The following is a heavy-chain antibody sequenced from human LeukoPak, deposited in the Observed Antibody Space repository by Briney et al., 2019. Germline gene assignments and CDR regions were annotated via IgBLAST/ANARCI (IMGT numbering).Heavy chain of an antibody. D-gene: IGHD6-13*01. CDR3: ANGGAAGTPTIGDY. Sequence: GGSLRLSCAASGFTLSGYCMSCVRPAPGRGLEWVSVIIGIGDHTYYTDSVRGRFNIHRDNFKNKLYLQMNSVRTEDRGVYYCANGGAAGTPTIGDYWGQGTLVTVSS. CDR2: IIGIGDHT. CDR1: GFTLSGYC. J-gene: IGHJ4*02. V-gene: IGHV3-23*01.